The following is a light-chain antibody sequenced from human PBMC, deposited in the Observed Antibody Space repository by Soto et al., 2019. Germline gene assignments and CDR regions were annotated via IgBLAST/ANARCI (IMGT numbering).Light chain of an antibody. Sequence: EIVLTQSPGTLSLSPGESATLSCRSSQSISTTYLAWYQQKPGQAPRLLLYAASNRFTGIPDRFSGSGSGTNFTLTIRRLEPEDFALYYCQQYGRTFGQGTRLEIK. CDR2: AAS. CDR1: QSISTTY. J-gene: IGKJ5*01. V-gene: IGKV3-20*01. CDR3: QQYGRT.